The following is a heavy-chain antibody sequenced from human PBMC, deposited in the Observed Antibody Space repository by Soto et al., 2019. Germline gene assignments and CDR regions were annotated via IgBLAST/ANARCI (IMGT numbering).Heavy chain of an antibody. J-gene: IGHJ4*02. D-gene: IGHD2-2*01. Sequence: EVQLVESGGGLVKPGGSLRLSCAASGFTFSSYSMNWVRQAPGKGLEWVSSISSRSSYIYYADSVKGRFTISRDNAKNXPYLKMNSMRAEDTAVYYCARVTLGYCISTSCFYDYWGQGTLVTVSS. CDR2: ISSRSSYI. V-gene: IGHV3-21*01. CDR3: ARVTLGYCISTSCFYDY. CDR1: GFTFSSYS.